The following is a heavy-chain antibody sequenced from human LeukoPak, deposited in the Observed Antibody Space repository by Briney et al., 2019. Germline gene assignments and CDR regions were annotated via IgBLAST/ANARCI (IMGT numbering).Heavy chain of an antibody. Sequence: ASVKVSCKASGYTFTGYYIHWVRQAPGQGLEWMGWLNPNSDATDFAQKFQGRVTMTGDASINTAYMELSRQSSDDTTVYFCARGPNSGSFLGGYYYGMDVWGQGTTVTVSS. D-gene: IGHD3-22*01. CDR3: ARGPNSGSFLGGYYYGMDV. V-gene: IGHV1-2*02. J-gene: IGHJ6*02. CDR1: GYTFTGYY. CDR2: LNPNSDAT.